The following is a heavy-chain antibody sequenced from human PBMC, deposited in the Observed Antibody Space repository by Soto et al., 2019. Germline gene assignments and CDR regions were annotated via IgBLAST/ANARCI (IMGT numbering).Heavy chain of an antibody. Sequence: GGSLRLSCAASGFTFSSYAMSWVRQAPGKGLEWVSAISGSGGSTYYADSVKGRFTISRDNSKNTLYLQMNSLRAEDTAVYYCAKSPILGYCSGGSCYPFDYWGQGTLVTVSS. CDR2: ISGSGGST. D-gene: IGHD2-15*01. CDR1: GFTFSSYA. V-gene: IGHV3-23*01. CDR3: AKSPILGYCSGGSCYPFDY. J-gene: IGHJ4*02.